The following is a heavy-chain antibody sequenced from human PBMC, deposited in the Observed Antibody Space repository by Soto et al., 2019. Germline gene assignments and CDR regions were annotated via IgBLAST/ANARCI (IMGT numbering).Heavy chain of an antibody. V-gene: IGHV3-23*01. CDR1: GFTFSSDG. D-gene: IGHD5-12*01. Sequence: EVQLLESGGGLVQPGGSLRLSCAATGFTFSSDGMNWVRQTPGKGLEWVSAISGSGDGRYYADSVKGRFTISRDNSKNKVYLQMNSLRADDTAVYYCVKSPRSGYEAPWDYWGQGTQVTVSS. CDR3: VKSPRSGYEAPWDY. J-gene: IGHJ4*02. CDR2: ISGSGDGR.